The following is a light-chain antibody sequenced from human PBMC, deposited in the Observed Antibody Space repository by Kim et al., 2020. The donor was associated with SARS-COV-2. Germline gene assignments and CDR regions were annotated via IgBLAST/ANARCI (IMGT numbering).Light chain of an antibody. V-gene: IGLV1-47*01. CDR2: RDN. J-gene: IGLJ2*01. Sequence: QSALTQPPSVSATPGQRVTISCTGSASNIGGNYVFWYQQVPPTAPKLLIFRDNLRPSGVPDRFSGSKSGTSASLAISRLRSEDDGDFYCASWDDRLSAMVFGEGTQLTV. CDR1: ASNIGGNY. CDR3: ASWDDRLSAMV.